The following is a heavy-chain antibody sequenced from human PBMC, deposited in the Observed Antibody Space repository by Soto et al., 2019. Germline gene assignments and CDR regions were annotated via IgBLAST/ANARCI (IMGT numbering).Heavy chain of an antibody. D-gene: IGHD3-16*01. V-gene: IGHV3-23*01. Sequence: EVQLLESGGGLVQPGGSLRLSCAASGFTFSSYAMSWVRQAPGKGLEWVSGITAGGTNTYYTDSVKGRFTISRDNSKNTFYLQMNSLSAEDTAIYYCAKDTPSWGTGYYFDYRGQGNMVTVSS. CDR3: AKDTPSWGTGYYFDY. J-gene: IGHJ4*02. CDR2: ITAGGTNT. CDR1: GFTFSSYA.